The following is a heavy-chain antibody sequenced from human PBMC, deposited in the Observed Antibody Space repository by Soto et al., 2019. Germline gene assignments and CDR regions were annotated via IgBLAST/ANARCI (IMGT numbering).Heavy chain of an antibody. CDR3: TTLALGVTDDY. CDR1: RFTFSRYW. Sequence: GGSVRLSCAASRFTFSRYWMNWVRQAPGKGLEWVANINKDGSQQSYVDSVKGRFTISRDNAKNSLYLQMNSLRAEDTAVFYCTTLALGVTDDYWGQGTLVTVSS. J-gene: IGHJ4*02. D-gene: IGHD2-21*02. V-gene: IGHV3-7*01. CDR2: INKDGSQQ.